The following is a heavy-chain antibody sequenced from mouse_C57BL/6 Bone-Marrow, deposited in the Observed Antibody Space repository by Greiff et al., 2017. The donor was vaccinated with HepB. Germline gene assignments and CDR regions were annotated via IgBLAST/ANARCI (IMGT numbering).Heavy chain of an antibody. J-gene: IGHJ4*01. V-gene: IGHV1-50*01. Sequence: VQLQQPGAELVKPGASVKLSCKASGYTFTSYWMQWVKQRPGQGLEWIGEIDPSDSYTNYNQKFKGKATLTVDTSSSTAYMQLSSLTSEDSAVYYCARDDYYGSSYDAMDYWGQGTSVPVSS. D-gene: IGHD1-1*01. CDR1: GYTFTSYW. CDR2: IDPSDSYT. CDR3: ARDDYYGSSYDAMDY.